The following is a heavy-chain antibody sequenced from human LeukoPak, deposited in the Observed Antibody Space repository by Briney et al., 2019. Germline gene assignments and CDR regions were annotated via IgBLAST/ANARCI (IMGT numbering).Heavy chain of an antibody. CDR1: GFSFSTYA. CDR2: IKQDGSEK. CDR3: ARDQGSHKSSDVDY. Sequence: GGSLRLSCAASGFSFSTYAMSWVRQAPGKGLEGVANIKQDGSEKNYVDSVKGRFTISRDNAKNSLYLQMNSLRAEDTAVYYCARDQGSHKSSDVDYWGQGTLVTVSS. J-gene: IGHJ4*02. D-gene: IGHD6-13*01. V-gene: IGHV3-7*01.